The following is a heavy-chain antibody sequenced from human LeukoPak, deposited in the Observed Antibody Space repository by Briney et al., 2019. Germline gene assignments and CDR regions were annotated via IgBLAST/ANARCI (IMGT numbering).Heavy chain of an antibody. CDR1: GGTFSSYA. Sequence: ASVKVSCKASGGTFSSYAITWGRQAPGRGLEWMGGIIPIFGPANNAQKFQGRVTITADESTSTAYMELSSLTSEDTAVYYCARGYSSSSYVDYYYYYMDVWGKGTTVTVSS. V-gene: IGHV1-69*13. D-gene: IGHD6-6*01. J-gene: IGHJ6*03. CDR2: IIPIFGPA. CDR3: ARGYSSSSYVDYYYYYMDV.